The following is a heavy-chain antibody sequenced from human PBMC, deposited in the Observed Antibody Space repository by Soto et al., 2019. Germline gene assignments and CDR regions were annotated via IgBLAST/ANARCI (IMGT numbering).Heavy chain of an antibody. Sequence: SVKVSCKALGNTFTYRYLHWVRQAPGQALEWMGWITPFNGDVHYAQKFQERVTITRDRSINTAYMRMSSLRSEDTAMYYCASGGAGSGPFTWELPDHWGQGTTVTVSS. D-gene: IGHD1-26*01. J-gene: IGHJ6*02. V-gene: IGHV1-45*02. CDR3: ASGGAGSGPFTWELPDH. CDR2: ITPFNGDV. CDR1: GNTFTYRY.